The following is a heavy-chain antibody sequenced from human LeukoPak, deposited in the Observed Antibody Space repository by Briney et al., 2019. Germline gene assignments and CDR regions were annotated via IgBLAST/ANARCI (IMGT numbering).Heavy chain of an antibody. CDR3: ASSDFWSGYYSDNYYYYGMDV. J-gene: IGHJ6*02. CDR2: INPNSGGT. CDR1: GYTFTGYY. V-gene: IGHV1-2*02. D-gene: IGHD3-3*01. Sequence: ASVKVSCKASGYTFTGYYMHWVRQAPGQGLEWKGWINPNSGGTNYAQKFQGRVTMTRDTSISTAYMELSRLRSDDTAVYYCASSDFWSGYYSDNYYYYGMDVWGQGTTVTVSS.